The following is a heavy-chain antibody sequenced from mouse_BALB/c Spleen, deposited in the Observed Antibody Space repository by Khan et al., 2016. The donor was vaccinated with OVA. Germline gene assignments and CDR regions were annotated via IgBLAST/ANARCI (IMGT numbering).Heavy chain of an antibody. CDR3: ASVRNYGNSCAIDY. J-gene: IGHJ4*01. CDR1: GFSLTSNG. CDR2: IWVGGDT. Sequence: QVQLQQSGPGLVAPSQSLSIICTVSGFSLTSNGVYWVRQPQGKGLEWLGVIWVGGDTNYNSALMSRLSIRKDNYKSQVFLKMNSLQTADTAMYYCASVRNYGNSCAIDYWGQGTSVTVSS. D-gene: IGHD2-1*01. V-gene: IGHV2-9*02.